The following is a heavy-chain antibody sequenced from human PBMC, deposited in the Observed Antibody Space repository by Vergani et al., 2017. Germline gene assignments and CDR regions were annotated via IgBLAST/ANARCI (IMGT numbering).Heavy chain of an antibody. D-gene: IGHD2-21*01. Sequence: EVQLVQSGAEVKKPGESLKISCQGSGYSITNYWIAWVRQRPGKGLEWMGIIYAGDSDVGYSPSFQGQVTMSVDKSLSTAYLQWRSLKASDTAIYYCTRHVPCGDGACLHFDHWGQGTQVTVSS. CDR1: GYSITNYW. J-gene: IGHJ4*02. CDR3: TRHVPCGDGACLHFDH. CDR2: IYAGDSDV. V-gene: IGHV5-51*01.